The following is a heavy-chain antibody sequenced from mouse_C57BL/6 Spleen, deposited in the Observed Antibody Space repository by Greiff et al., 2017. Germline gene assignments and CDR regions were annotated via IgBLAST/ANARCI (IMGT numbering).Heavy chain of an antibody. V-gene: IGHV5-4*01. D-gene: IGHD1-1*01. CDR1: GFTFSSYA. CDR3: AREYYGSLDY. Sequence: DVHLVESGGGLVKPGGSLKLSCAASGFTFSSYAMSWVRQTPEKRLEWVATISDGGSYTYYPDNVKGRFTISRDNAKNNLYLQMSHLKSEDTAMYYCAREYYGSLDYWGQGTTLTVSS. J-gene: IGHJ2*01. CDR2: ISDGGSYT.